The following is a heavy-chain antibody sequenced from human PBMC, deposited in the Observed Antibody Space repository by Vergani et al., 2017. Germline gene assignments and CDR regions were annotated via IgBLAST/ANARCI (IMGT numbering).Heavy chain of an antibody. CDR2: ISGSGGST. D-gene: IGHD1-26*01. CDR1: GFTFSSYA. J-gene: IGHJ6*02. V-gene: IGHV3-23*01. Sequence: EVQLLESGGGLVQPGGSLRLSCAASGFTFSSYAMSWVRQAPGKGLEWVSAISGSGGSTYYADSVKGRFTISRDNSKNTLYLQMNSLRAEDTAVYYCAKSSGSYSDYYYYGMDVWGQGTTVTVSS. CDR3: AKSSGSYSDYYYYGMDV.